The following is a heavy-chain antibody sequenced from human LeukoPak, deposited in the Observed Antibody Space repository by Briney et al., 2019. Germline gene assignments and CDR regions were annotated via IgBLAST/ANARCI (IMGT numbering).Heavy chain of an antibody. CDR3: AKVHGEDYYDSSGYPDY. V-gene: IGHV3-23*01. J-gene: IGHJ4*02. CDR1: GFTFSSYA. CDR2: TSGSGGST. Sequence: PGGSLRLSCAASGFTFSSYAMSWVRQAPGKGLEWVSATSGSGGSTYYADSVKGRFTISRDNSKNTLYLQMNSLRAEDTAVYYCAKVHGEDYYDSSGYPDYWGQGTLVTDSS. D-gene: IGHD3-22*01.